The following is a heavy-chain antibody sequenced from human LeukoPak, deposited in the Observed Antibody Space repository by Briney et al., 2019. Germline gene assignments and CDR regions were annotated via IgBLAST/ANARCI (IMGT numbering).Heavy chain of an antibody. CDR1: GGTFSSYA. D-gene: IGHD6-13*01. CDR2: IIPIFGTA. V-gene: IGHV1-69*13. CDR3: ARDLVPIAAAGTLYYFDY. J-gene: IGHJ4*02. Sequence: SVKVSCKASGGTFSSYAISWVRQAPGQGLEWMGGIIPIFGTANYAQKFQGRVTITADESTSTAYMELSSLRSEDTAVYYCARDLVPIAAAGTLYYFDYWGQGTLVTVSS.